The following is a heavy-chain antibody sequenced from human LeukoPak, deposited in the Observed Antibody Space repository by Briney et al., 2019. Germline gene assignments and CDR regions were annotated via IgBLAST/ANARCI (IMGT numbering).Heavy chain of an antibody. CDR3: ARERYDILTGYYPPFDY. J-gene: IGHJ4*02. D-gene: IGHD3-9*01. CDR2: IIPILGIA. Sequence: SVKVSCKASGGTFSSYAISGVRQAPGQGLEWMGRIIPILGIANYAQKFQGRVTITADKSASTAYMELSSLRSEDTAVHYCARERYDILTGYYPPFDYWGQGTLVTVSS. CDR1: GGTFSSYA. V-gene: IGHV1-69*04.